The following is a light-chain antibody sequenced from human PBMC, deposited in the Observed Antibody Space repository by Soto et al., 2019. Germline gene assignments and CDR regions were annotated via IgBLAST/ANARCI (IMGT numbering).Light chain of an antibody. J-gene: IGLJ1*01. CDR1: SSDIGSYDL. V-gene: IGLV2-23*02. CDR3: CAFAGFTNG. CDR2: DVT. Sequence: QSVLTQPVSVSGSPGQSITISCTGTSSDIGSYDLVSWYQQHPSTAPDLLVYDVTKPPSGVSTRFSRSKSGTPASLAISGLQAVEEADYYCCAFAGFTNGFGTGTKVTVL.